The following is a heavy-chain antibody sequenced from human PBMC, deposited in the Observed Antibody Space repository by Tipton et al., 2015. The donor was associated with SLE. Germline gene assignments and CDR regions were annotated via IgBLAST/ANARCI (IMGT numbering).Heavy chain of an antibody. CDR3: ARHLGGSTFPFDY. J-gene: IGHJ4*02. CDR2: INHSGST. Sequence: TLSLTCTVSGGSISSSDYSWGWIRQPPGKGLEWIGEINHSGSTNYNPSLKSRVTISADTSKNQFSLKLSSVTAADTAVYYCARHLGGSTFPFDYWGQGTLVTVSS. CDR1: GGSISSSDYS. D-gene: IGHD6-13*01. V-gene: IGHV4-39*01.